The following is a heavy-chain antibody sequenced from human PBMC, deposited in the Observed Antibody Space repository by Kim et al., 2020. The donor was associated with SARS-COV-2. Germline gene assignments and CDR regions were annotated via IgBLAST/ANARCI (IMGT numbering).Heavy chain of an antibody. Sequence: GGSLRLSCAASGFTFDDYTMHWVRQAPGKGLEWVSLISWDGGSTYYADSVKGRFTIYRDKSKNSLYLQMNSQRTEDTALYYCVKNRGYRSGGSCPYYFDYWGDGTLVTVCS. J-gene: IGHJ4*01. D-gene: IGHD2-15*01. CDR2: ISWDGGST. V-gene: IGHV3-43*01. CDR1: GFTFDDYT. CDR3: VKNRGYRSGGSCPYYFDY.